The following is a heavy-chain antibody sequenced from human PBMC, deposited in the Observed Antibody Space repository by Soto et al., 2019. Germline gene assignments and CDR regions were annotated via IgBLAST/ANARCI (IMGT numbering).Heavy chain of an antibody. CDR3: ARDLKVAAAGTGYYYYGMDV. CDR1: GFNFSSYS. D-gene: IGHD6-13*01. V-gene: IGHV3-21*01. J-gene: IGHJ6*02. Sequence: EVQLVESGGGLVKPGGSLRLSCAASGFNFSSYSMNWVRQAPGKGLEWVSSISRSSSNIYYVDSVKGRFTISRDNAKNSVYRQMNSLRAEDTAVYYCARDLKVAAAGTGYYYYGMDVWGQGTTVTVSS. CDR2: ISRSSSNI.